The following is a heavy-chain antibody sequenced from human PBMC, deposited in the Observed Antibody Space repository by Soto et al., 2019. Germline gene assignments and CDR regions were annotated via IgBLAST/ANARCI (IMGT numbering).Heavy chain of an antibody. V-gene: IGHV4-59*08. CDR2: IHYSGST. CDR1: GASISGYS. CDR3: ARHYCTSGNCFYFAC. J-gene: IGHJ4*02. D-gene: IGHD2-8*01. Sequence: ETLSLTCTVSGASISGYSWSWIRQPPGKGLEWIGFIHYSGSTKYNPSLKSRVTISVDTSNNQFSLNLNSVTAADTALYYCARHYCTSGNCFYFACWGQGALVNVSS.